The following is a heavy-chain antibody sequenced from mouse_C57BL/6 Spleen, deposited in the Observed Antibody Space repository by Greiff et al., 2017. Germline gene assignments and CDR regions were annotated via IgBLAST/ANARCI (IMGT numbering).Heavy chain of an antibody. D-gene: IGHD1-1*02. Sequence: QVQLQQSGAELVRPGASVTLSCKASGYTFTDYEMHWVKQTPVHGLEWIGAIDPETGGTAYNQKFKGKAILTADKSSSTAYMELRSLTSEDSAVYYCTRSDGDYAMDYWGKGTSVTVSS. CDR2: IDPETGGT. CDR1: GYTFTDYE. CDR3: TRSDGDYAMDY. V-gene: IGHV1-15*01. J-gene: IGHJ4*01.